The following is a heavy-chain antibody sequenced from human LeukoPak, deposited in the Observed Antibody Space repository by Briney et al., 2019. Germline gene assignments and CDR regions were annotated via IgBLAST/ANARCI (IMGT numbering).Heavy chain of an antibody. CDR2: ITTGRGET. V-gene: IGHV1-3*03. CDR3: ARGGKQWRGGNYFDS. D-gene: IGHD6-19*01. Sequence: ASVKVSCKASGYTFTDYALHWVRQAPGQSLEWMGWITTGRGETRYSQEFQRRITFTRDKSAGTVYMDLSDLRSEDTAVYYCARGGKQWRGGNYFDSWGQGTLVAVSS. CDR1: GYTFTDYA. J-gene: IGHJ4*02.